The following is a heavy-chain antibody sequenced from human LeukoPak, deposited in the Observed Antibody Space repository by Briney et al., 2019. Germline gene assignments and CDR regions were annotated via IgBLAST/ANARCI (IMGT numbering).Heavy chain of an antibody. J-gene: IGHJ4*02. CDR1: GGSISRYY. D-gene: IGHD5-24*01. CDR3: ARDGYNFGSFDS. V-gene: IGHV4-59*12. Sequence: SETLSLTCTVSGGSISRYYWSWIRQPPGKGLEWIGYKDYSGSTNYNRSLKSRVTISVDTSKNQFSLKVSSVTAADTAVYFCARDGYNFGSFDSWGQGFLVTVSS. CDR2: KDYSGST.